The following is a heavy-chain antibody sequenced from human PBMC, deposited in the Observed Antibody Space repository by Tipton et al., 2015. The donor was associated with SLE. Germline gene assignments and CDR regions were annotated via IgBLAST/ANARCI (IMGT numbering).Heavy chain of an antibody. J-gene: IGHJ4*02. D-gene: IGHD3-22*01. CDR1: GFTFSNYA. CDR2: ISGSGGRT. CDR3: AKGSGGYYDSLPN. Sequence: SLRLSCAVSGFTFSNYAMSWVRQAPGKGLEWITGISGSGGRTEYADSVKGRFTISRDNSNNTLYLQMNTLRAEDTAVYYCAKGSGGYYDSLPNWGQGTLVTVSS. V-gene: IGHV3-23*01.